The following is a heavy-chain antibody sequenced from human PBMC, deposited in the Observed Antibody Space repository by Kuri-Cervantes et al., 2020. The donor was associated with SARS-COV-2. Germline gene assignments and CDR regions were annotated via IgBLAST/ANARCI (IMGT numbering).Heavy chain of an antibody. Sequence: GGSLRLSCAASGFTVSSNYMSWVRQAPGKGLEWVSVIYSGGSTYYADSVKGRFTISRDNSKNTLYLQMNSLRAEDTAVYCCARDRITMIVELTRWGQGTLVTVSS. J-gene: IGHJ4*02. CDR2: IYSGGST. CDR3: ARDRITMIVELTR. CDR1: GFTVSSNY. V-gene: IGHV3-53*05. D-gene: IGHD3-22*01.